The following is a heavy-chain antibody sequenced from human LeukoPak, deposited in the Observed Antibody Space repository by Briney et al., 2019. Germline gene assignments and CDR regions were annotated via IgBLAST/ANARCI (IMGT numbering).Heavy chain of an antibody. CDR1: GGSISSSTYY. D-gene: IGHD6-13*01. CDR3: ASYSSSWYGFDY. J-gene: IGHJ4*02. V-gene: IGHV4-39*07. CDR2: MYYSGST. Sequence: SETLSLTCTVSGGSISSSTYYWGWIRQPPGKGLGWIGSMYYSGSTYYNPSLKSRVTISVDTSKNQFSLKLSSVTAADTALYYCASYSSSWYGFDYWGQGTLVTVSS.